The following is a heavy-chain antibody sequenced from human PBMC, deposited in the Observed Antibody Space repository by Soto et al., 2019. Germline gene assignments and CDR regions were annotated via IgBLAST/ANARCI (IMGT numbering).Heavy chain of an antibody. Sequence: GGSLRLSCAASGFTVSSYYMTWVRQAPGRGLEWVSYISTSGNIKYYAESVEGRFTISRDNAKNSLYLQMNSLRADDTAVYFCARNGGTFDPWGQGTLVTVSS. D-gene: IGHD3-16*01. CDR1: GFTVSSYY. CDR2: ISTSGNIK. J-gene: IGHJ5*02. CDR3: ARNGGTFDP. V-gene: IGHV3-11*01.